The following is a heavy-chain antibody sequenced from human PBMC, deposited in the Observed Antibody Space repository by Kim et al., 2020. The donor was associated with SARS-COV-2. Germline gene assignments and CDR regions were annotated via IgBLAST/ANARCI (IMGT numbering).Heavy chain of an antibody. D-gene: IGHD3-3*01. Sequence: PKSRVTISVDTDKNQFSLKLSSGTAADTAVYYCARGRSTIFGVVTEFDYWGQGTLVTVSS. J-gene: IGHJ4*02. V-gene: IGHV4-31*02. CDR3: ARGRSTIFGVVTEFDY.